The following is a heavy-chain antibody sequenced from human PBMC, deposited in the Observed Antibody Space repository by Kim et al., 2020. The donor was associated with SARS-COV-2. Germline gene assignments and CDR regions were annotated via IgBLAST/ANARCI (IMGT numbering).Heavy chain of an antibody. CDR2: INHSGST. CDR3: ARGRYCSSTSCYYYYYYYMDV. D-gene: IGHD2-2*01. V-gene: IGHV4-34*01. J-gene: IGHJ6*03. CDR1: GGSFSGYY. Sequence: SETLSLTCAVYGGSFSGYYWSWIRQPPGKGLEWIGEINHSGSTNYNPSLKSRVTISVDTSKNQFSLKLSSVTAADTAVYYCARGRYCSSTSCYYYYYYYMDVWGKGTTVTVSS.